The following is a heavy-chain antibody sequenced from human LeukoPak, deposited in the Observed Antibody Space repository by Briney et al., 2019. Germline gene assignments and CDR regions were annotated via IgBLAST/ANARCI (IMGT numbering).Heavy chain of an antibody. Sequence: SETLSLTCTVSGGSISSYYWSWIRQPPGKGLEWIGYIYYSGSTNYNPSLKSRVTISVDTSKNQFSLKLSSVTAADTAVYYCARVVHGSGSHFDYWGQGTLVTVSS. CDR3: ARVVHGSGSHFDY. J-gene: IGHJ4*02. CDR2: IYYSGST. V-gene: IGHV4-59*12. D-gene: IGHD3-10*01. CDR1: GGSISSYY.